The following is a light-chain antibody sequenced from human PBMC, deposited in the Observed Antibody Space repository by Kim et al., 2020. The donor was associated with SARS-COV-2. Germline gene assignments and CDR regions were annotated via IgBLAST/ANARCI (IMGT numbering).Light chain of an antibody. J-gene: IGKJ1*01. CDR1: QSFDTW. Sequence: AAIVDRVILTCRASQSFDTWLAWYQQKPGKAPKLLIYDASTLESGVPSRFSGRGSRTEFTLTISSLQHDDFATYYCQQYAGYIPTFGQGTKVDIK. V-gene: IGKV1-5*01. CDR3: QQYAGYIPT. CDR2: DAS.